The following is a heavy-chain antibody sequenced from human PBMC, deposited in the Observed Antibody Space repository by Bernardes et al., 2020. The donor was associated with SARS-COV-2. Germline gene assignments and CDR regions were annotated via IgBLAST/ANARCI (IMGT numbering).Heavy chain of an antibody. CDR1: GYGVTKYW. D-gene: IGHD1-1*01. J-gene: IGHJ4*02. CDR3: ACNQMPSAFWNY. CDR2: IAPSDSST. Sequence: GESLKISCKASGYGVTKYWITWVRQMPGKGLEWMGRIAPSDSSTNYSPSFQGHVTISADKSISTVYLQWSSLKASDTATYYCACNQMPSAFWNYWGQGALITVSS. V-gene: IGHV5-10-1*01.